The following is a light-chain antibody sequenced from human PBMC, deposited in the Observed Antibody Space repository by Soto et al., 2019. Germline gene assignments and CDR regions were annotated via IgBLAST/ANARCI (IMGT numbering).Light chain of an antibody. CDR2: GAS. Sequence: EIVLTQSPASLSVSPGERATLSCRASQSVNNLLAWYQQKPGRPPRLLIYGASTRATGIPARFSGSGSGTDFTLSISSRQSEDFAVYYCQQYNKSPLTFG. J-gene: IGKJ5*01. CDR1: QSVNNL. V-gene: IGKV3-15*01. CDR3: QQYNKSPLT.